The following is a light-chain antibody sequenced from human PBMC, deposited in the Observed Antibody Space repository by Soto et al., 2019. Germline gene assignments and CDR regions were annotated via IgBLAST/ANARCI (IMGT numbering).Light chain of an antibody. CDR3: QQYSSTPRT. Sequence: EIVMTQSPDSLAVTLGERATINCKSSQSVLYSSNNKNYLAWFQQKPGQPPKLLIYWASTRESGVPDRFSGSGSGTDFTLTISSLQAEDVALNYCQQYSSTPRTFGQGTKVEIK. V-gene: IGKV4-1*01. J-gene: IGKJ1*01. CDR2: WAS. CDR1: QSVLYSSNNKNY.